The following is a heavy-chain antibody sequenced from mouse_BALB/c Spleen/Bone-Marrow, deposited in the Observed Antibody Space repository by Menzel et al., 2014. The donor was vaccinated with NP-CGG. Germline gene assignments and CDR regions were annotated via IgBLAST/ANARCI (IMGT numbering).Heavy chain of an antibody. Sequence: EVQVVESGGGLVKPGGSLKLSCAASGFTFXSYAMSWVRQTPEKRLEWVATISSGGSYTYYPDSVKGRFTISRDNAKNTLYLQMSSLRSEDTAMYYCARHDYAYWGQGTLVTVSA. CDR2: ISSGGSYT. V-gene: IGHV5-9-3*01. CDR3: ARHDYAY. D-gene: IGHD2-4*01. CDR1: GFTFXSYA. J-gene: IGHJ3*01.